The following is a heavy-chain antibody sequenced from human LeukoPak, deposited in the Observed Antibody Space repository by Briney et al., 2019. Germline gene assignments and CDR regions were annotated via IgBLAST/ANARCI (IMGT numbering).Heavy chain of an antibody. V-gene: IGHV1-69*13. D-gene: IGHD4-17*01. CDR1: GGTFSSYA. CDR3: ARDAARTDTTTALIRFDP. CDR2: IIPIFGTA. J-gene: IGHJ5*02. Sequence: ASVKVSCKASGGTFSSYAISWVRQAPGQGLEWMGGIIPIFGTANYAQKFQGRVTITADESTSTAYMELSSLRSEDTAVYYCARDAARTDTTTALIRFDPWGQGTLVTVSS.